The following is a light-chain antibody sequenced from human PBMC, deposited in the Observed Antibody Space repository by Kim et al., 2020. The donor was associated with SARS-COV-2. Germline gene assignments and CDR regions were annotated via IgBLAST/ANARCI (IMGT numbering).Light chain of an antibody. J-gene: IGKJ4*01. Sequence: TPEDRATRSCRASQSVSNSYLAWYQQKPGHAPRHLSYSAPSRDTGIPDRFSVSASGTDFTFSISRLELEDFAVYYCQQYGSSPLTFGGGTKVDIK. CDR1: QSVSNSY. CDR2: SAP. CDR3: QQYGSSPLT. V-gene: IGKV3-20*01.